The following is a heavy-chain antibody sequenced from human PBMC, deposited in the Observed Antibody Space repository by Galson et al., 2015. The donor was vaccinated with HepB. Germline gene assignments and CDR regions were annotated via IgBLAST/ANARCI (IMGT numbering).Heavy chain of an antibody. D-gene: IGHD3-22*01. V-gene: IGHV3-72*01. CDR3: ARGHSSGYYLDY. CDR1: GFTFSDHY. J-gene: IGHJ4*02. Sequence: LRLSCAASGFTFSDHYMDWVRQAPGKGLEWVGRIRNKANSYTTEYAASVKGRFTVSRDDSKNSLYLQMNSLKTEDTAVYYCARGHSSGYYLDYWGQGTLVTVSS. CDR2: IRNKANSYTT.